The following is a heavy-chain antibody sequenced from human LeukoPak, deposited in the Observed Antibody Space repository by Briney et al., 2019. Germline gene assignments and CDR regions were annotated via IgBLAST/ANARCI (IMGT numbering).Heavy chain of an antibody. J-gene: IGHJ4*02. CDR3: ATSYDSGSSFIDY. CDR2: ISSSGSTI. V-gene: IGHV3-48*03. D-gene: IGHD3-10*01. CDR1: GFTFNIFE. Sequence: PGGSLRLSCAASGFTFNIFEMNWVRQAPGKGLEWVSYISSSGSTIYYADSMKGRFTISRDNAKNSPYLQMDSLRVEDTALYYCATSYDSGSSFIDYWGQGALVTVSS.